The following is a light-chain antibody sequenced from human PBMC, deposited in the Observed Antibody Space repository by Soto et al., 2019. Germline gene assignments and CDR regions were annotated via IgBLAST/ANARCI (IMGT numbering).Light chain of an antibody. Sequence: EVVMTQSPATLSVSPGERVTLSCRASQTVHSNLAWYQQRPGQAPSLLISYASTRATGIPARFSGSGSGTESTPPISGLQSEVFRVYYCQHYSNSPPTFGPGTKVEIK. CDR1: QTVHSN. CDR3: QHYSNSPPT. J-gene: IGKJ3*01. V-gene: IGKV3-15*01. CDR2: YAS.